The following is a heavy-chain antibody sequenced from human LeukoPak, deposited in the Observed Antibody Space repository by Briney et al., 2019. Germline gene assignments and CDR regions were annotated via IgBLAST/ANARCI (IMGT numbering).Heavy chain of an antibody. CDR3: ARARIAVAGALTAFDY. CDR1: GFTFSSYW. D-gene: IGHD6-19*01. V-gene: IGHV3-74*01. J-gene: IGHJ4*02. Sequence: GGSLRLSCAASGFTFSSYWMHWVRQAPGEGLVWVSRINGDGRTTNYADSVKRRFTISRDNARYSLYLQMNSLRVEDTAVYYCARARIAVAGALTAFDYWGQGTLVTVSS. CDR2: INGDGRTT.